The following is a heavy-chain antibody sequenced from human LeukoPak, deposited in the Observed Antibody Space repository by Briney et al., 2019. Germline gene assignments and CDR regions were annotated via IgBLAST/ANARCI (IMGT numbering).Heavy chain of an antibody. D-gene: IGHD5-12*01. CDR1: GFTFSSYW. V-gene: IGHV3-7*01. CDR3: ARDWDIVATTLFDY. J-gene: IGHJ4*02. CDR2: IKQDGSEK. Sequence: GGSLRLSCAASGFTFSSYWMSWVRQAPGKGLEWVADIKQDGSEKYYVDSVKGRFTVSRDNAKNSLYLQMNSLRAEDTAVYYCARDWDIVATTLFDYWGQGTLVTVSS.